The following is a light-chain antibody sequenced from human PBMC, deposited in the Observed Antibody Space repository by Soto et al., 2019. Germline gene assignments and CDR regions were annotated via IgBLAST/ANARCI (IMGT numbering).Light chain of an antibody. Sequence: EIVMTQSPATLSVSPGERATLSCRASQSIGNNLAWYQHKPGQTPRLLIYVASTRATGIPARFSGSGSGTDFTLTISSLQSEDFAVYYCQQRANWPPYTFGQGTKLEIK. CDR2: VAS. CDR3: QQRANWPPYT. CDR1: QSIGNN. J-gene: IGKJ2*01. V-gene: IGKV3-15*01.